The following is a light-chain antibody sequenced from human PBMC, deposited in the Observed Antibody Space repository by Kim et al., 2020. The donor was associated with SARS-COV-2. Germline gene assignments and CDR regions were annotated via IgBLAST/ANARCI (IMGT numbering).Light chain of an antibody. CDR1: QGISND. CDR2: AAS. J-gene: IGKJ1*01. CDR3: QKYNGAPWT. Sequence: ASVGDRVTITCRASQGISNDLAWYQQKPGKVPKVLIYAASALQSGVPSRFSGSGSGTDFTLTISCLQPEDVATYYCQKYNGAPWTFGQGTKVDI. V-gene: IGKV1-27*01.